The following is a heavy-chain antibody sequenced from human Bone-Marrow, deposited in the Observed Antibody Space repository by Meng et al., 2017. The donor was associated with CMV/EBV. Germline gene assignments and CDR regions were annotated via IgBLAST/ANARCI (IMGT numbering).Heavy chain of an antibody. J-gene: IGHJ5*02. Sequence: GGSLRLSCAASGFTFSSYAMHWVRQAPGKGLEWVAVISYDGSNKYYADSVKGRFTISRDNSKNTLYLQMNSLRAEDTAVYYCAKARKSSSWYWFDPWRQGTLVTVSS. V-gene: IGHV3-30*04. CDR1: GFTFSSYA. CDR3: AKARKSSSWYWFDP. D-gene: IGHD6-13*01. CDR2: ISYDGSNK.